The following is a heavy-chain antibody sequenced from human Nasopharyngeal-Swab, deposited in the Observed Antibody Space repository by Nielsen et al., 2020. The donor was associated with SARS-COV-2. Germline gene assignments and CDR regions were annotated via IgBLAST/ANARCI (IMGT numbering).Heavy chain of an antibody. D-gene: IGHD3-3*01. Sequence: VRQAPGKGLEWVANIKQDGSEKYYVDSVKGRFTISRDNAKNSLYLQMNSLRAEDTAVYYCARDGLDYDFWSAYFMDVWGQGTTVTVSS. CDR3: ARDGLDYDFWSAYFMDV. V-gene: IGHV3-7*01. J-gene: IGHJ6*02. CDR2: IKQDGSEK.